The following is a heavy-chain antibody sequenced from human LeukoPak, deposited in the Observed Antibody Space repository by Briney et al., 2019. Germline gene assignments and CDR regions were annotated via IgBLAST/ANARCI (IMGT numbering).Heavy chain of an antibody. Sequence: PGGSLRLSCAPSGFTFSNYWMSWVRQAPGKGLEWVASIKQDGSERYYVDSVKGRFTISRDSAKNSLYLQMNSLRAEDTAVFYCARVQYSSSWFVDYWGQGTLVTVSS. D-gene: IGHD6-13*01. V-gene: IGHV3-7*01. CDR3: ARVQYSSSWFVDY. J-gene: IGHJ4*02. CDR1: GFTFSNYW. CDR2: IKQDGSER.